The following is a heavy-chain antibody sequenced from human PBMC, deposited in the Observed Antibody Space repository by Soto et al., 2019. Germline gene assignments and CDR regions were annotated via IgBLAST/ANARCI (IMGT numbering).Heavy chain of an antibody. D-gene: IGHD2-21*01. CDR3: ARGTEFVYFDY. J-gene: IGHJ4*02. V-gene: IGHV4-30-4*01. CDR2: IYYSGST. CDR1: GGSISSGDYY. Sequence: SETLSLTCTVSGGSISSGDYYWSWIRQPPGKGPEWIGYIYYSGSTYYNPSLKSRVTISVDTSQNQFSLKLSSVTAADTAVYYCARGTEFVYFDYWGRGTLVTVSS.